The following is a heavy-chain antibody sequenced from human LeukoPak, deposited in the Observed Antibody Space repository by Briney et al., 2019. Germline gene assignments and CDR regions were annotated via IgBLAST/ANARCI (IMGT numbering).Heavy chain of an antibody. CDR1: GGSFSGYY. V-gene: IGHV4-59*01. J-gene: IGHJ4*01. CDR2: IYYSGTT. Sequence: KPSETLSLTCAVYGGSFSGYYWSWIRQPPGKGLEWIGYIYYSGTTNYNPSLKSRVTISVDTSKNQLSLKLSSVTAADTAVYYCARGVYIAAAQYGYWGQGTLVTVSS. D-gene: IGHD6-13*01. CDR3: ARGVYIAAAQYGY.